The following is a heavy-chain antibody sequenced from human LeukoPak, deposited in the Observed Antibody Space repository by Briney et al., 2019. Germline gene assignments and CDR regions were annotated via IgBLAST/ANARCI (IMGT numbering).Heavy chain of an antibody. D-gene: IGHD2-2*01. V-gene: IGHV3-21*05. CDR2: INDESSDI. Sequence: GGSLRLSCAASGFTFSLYAMNWVRQAPGKGLEWVSYINDESSDIHYAGSVRCRFTISRDDARQTLYLQLSSLRVEDTAVYYCARDTFQPGLIDSWGQGTLVTVSS. CDR3: ARDTFQPGLIDS. CDR1: GFTFSLYA. J-gene: IGHJ4*02.